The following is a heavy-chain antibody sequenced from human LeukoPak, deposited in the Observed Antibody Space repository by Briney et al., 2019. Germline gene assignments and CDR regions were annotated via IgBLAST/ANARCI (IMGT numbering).Heavy chain of an antibody. CDR2: INPSDGTA. CDR3: AREGYFDWLLRYYYFDY. J-gene: IGHJ4*02. V-gene: IGHV1-46*01. D-gene: IGHD3-9*01. Sequence: GASVKVSCKASGYTFTSYYMHWVRQAPGQGLEWVGIINPSDGTASYTQKFQGRVTMTRDTSTSTVYMEVSSLRSEDTAVYYCAREGYFDWLLRYYYFDYWGQGTLVTVSS. CDR1: GYTFTSYY.